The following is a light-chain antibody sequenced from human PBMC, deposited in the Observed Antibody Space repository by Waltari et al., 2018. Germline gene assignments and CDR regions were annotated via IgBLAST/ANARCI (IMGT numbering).Light chain of an antibody. J-gene: IGKJ2*01. Sequence: EIVLTQSPATLSLSPGERATLSCRASPSVSSYLAWYQQKPGQAPRLLIYDASNRATGIPARFSGSGSGTDFTLTISSLEPEDFAVYYCQQRSNWPYTFGQGTKLEI. CDR2: DAS. CDR1: PSVSSY. CDR3: QQRSNWPYT. V-gene: IGKV3-11*01.